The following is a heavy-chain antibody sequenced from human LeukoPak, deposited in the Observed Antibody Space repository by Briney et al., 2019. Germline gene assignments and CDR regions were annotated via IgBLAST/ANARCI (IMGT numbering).Heavy chain of an antibody. CDR1: GYSISSGYY. V-gene: IGHV4-38-2*01. D-gene: IGHD3-9*01. Sequence: SETLSLTCAVSGYSISSGYYWGWIRQPPGKGLEWIGSIYHSGSTYYNPSLKSRVTISVDTSKNQFSLKLSSVTAADTAVYYCARHSNSYDILTGYSLYYFDCWGQGTLVTVSS. J-gene: IGHJ4*02. CDR3: ARHSNSYDILTGYSLYYFDC. CDR2: IYHSGST.